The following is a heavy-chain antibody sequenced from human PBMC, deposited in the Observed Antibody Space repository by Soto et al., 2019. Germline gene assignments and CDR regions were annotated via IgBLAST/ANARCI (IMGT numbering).Heavy chain of an antibody. Sequence: EVQLVESGGGLVQPGRSLRLSCAASGFTFDDYAMHWVRQAPGKGLEWVSGISWNSGSIGYADSVKGRFTISRDNAKNSLYLQMNSLRAEDTALYYCAKDAFAGVVPENAFEIWGQGTMVTVSS. CDR2: ISWNSGSI. CDR1: GFTFDDYA. CDR3: AKDAFAGVVPENAFEI. D-gene: IGHD2-2*01. J-gene: IGHJ3*02. V-gene: IGHV3-9*01.